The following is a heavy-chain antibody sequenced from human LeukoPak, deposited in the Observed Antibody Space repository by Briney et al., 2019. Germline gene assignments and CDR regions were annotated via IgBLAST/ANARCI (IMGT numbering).Heavy chain of an antibody. D-gene: IGHD1-1*01. V-gene: IGHV3-21*01. CDR1: GFTFGSYS. CDR3: ARDGRGDWDFDY. Sequence: GSLRLSCAASGFTFGSYSMNWVRQAPGKGLEWVSSISSSSSYIYYADSVKGRFTISRDNAKNSLYLQMNSLRAEDTAVYYCARDGRGDWDFDYWGQGTLVTVSS. CDR2: ISSSSSYI. J-gene: IGHJ4*02.